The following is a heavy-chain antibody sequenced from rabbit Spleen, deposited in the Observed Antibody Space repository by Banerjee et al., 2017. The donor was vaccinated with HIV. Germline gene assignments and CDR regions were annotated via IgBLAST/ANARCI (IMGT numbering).Heavy chain of an antibody. J-gene: IGHJ4*01. Sequence: QEQLVESGGGLVKPEGSLTLTCKASGFSFSDRDVMCWVRQAPGKGLQWIACINVYTGKPVYATWAKGRFNLSKTSSTTVTLQMTSLTAADTATYFCARDFGWNFGWWGQGTLVTVS. CDR3: ARDFGWNFGW. CDR2: INVYTGKP. V-gene: IGHV1S45*01. D-gene: IGHD4-1*01. CDR1: GFSFSDRDV.